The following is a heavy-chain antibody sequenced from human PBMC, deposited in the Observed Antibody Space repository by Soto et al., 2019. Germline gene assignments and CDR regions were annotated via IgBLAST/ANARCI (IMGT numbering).Heavy chain of an antibody. J-gene: IGHJ5*02. CDR2: ISGSAIAT. V-gene: IGHV3-23*01. CDR3: ARGARDWCDP. Sequence: LRLSCAASGFPISDYAMSWVRPAPGKGLEWVSAISGSAIATYYADSVKGRLTISRDNSQNSLYLQMNSPRAEDTAVYYSARGARDWCDPWRRGTLGTVSS. CDR1: GFPISDYA.